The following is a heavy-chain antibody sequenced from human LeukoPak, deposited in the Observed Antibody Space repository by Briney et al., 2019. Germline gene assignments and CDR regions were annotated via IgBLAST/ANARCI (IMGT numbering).Heavy chain of an antibody. V-gene: IGHV3-15*01. CDR1: GSTFNKAW. Sequence: GGSLRLSCAASGSTFNKAWMSWARQAPGKGLEWVGRIISRPDGGAIDYAAPVKGRFTISRDDSKATLYLQMNSLKSEDTAVYFCAAGTGRSDFGYWGQGTLVTVSS. CDR2: IISRPDGGAI. CDR3: AAGTGRSDFGY. D-gene: IGHD6-13*01. J-gene: IGHJ4*02.